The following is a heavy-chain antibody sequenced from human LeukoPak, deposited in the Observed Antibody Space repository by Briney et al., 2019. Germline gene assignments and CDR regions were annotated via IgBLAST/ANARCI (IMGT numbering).Heavy chain of an antibody. J-gene: IGHJ4*02. CDR3: AKDKLGYCSGGSCPLPSFDY. V-gene: IGHV3-23*01. CDR2: ISGSGGST. Sequence: GGSLRLSCAASGLTFSSYAMSWVRQAPGKGLEWVSAISGSGGSTYYADSVKGRFTISRDNSKNTLYLQMNSLRAEDTAVYYCAKDKLGYCSGGSCPLPSFDYWGQGTLVTVSS. D-gene: IGHD2-15*01. CDR1: GLTFSSYA.